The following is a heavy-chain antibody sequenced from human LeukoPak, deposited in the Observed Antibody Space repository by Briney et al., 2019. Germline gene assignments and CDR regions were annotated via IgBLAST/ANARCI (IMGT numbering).Heavy chain of an antibody. CDR3: AKAPATGEGYYFYYMDV. Sequence: GGSLRLSCAASGFTFSSYSMNWVRQAPGKGLEWVASINGRAATTYYADSVKGRFTISRDNSKNTLYLQMNSLGADDTAVYYCAKAPATGEGYYFYYMDVWGKGTTVTVSS. V-gene: IGHV3-23*01. J-gene: IGHJ6*03. D-gene: IGHD7-27*01. CDR2: INGRAATT. CDR1: GFTFSSYS.